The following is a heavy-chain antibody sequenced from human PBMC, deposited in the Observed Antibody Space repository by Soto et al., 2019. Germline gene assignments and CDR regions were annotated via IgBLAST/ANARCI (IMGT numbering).Heavy chain of an antibody. J-gene: IGHJ3*02. CDR1: GGSISSDYYS. CDR2: IYHGGST. CDR3: ARLNRLRNDAFDI. D-gene: IGHD3-16*01. Sequence: QVQLQESGSGLVKPSETLSLTCAVSGGSISSDYYSWSWIRQPPGKDLEWIGYIYHGGSTYYNPSLRSRGTLSVDTSKNHFSLRLTSVTAADTAVYSCARLNRLRNDAFDIWGQGTLVAVSS. V-gene: IGHV4-30-2*01.